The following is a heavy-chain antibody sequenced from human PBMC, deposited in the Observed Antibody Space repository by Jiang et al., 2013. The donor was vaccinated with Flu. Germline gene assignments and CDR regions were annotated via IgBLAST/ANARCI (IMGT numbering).Heavy chain of an antibody. CDR1: GSFSGYY. D-gene: IGHD3-9*01. J-gene: IGHJ4*02. V-gene: IGHV4-34*01. Sequence: GSFSGYYWTWIRQPPGKGLEWIGEINHSGRTNYKSSLKSRVTISVDTSKNQFSLKLSSVTAADTAVYYCARGGRGAYYEILTGYQPGFDYWGQGTLVTVSS. CDR2: INHSGRT. CDR3: ARGGRGAYYEILTGYQPGFDY.